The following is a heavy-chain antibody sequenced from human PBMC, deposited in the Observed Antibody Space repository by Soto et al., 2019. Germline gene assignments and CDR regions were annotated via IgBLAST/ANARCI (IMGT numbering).Heavy chain of an antibody. J-gene: IGHJ5*02. CDR2: IWFDGTKE. Sequence: QEQLVESGGGVVQPGRSLRLSCTATGFIFRKYPMHWVRQAPGKGLEWVAVIWFDGTKEHYAESVKGRFTISRDNSKNTRCLQMNSLRTEEPAIYCCARGRLVVEVAVIESAWFDPWGQGTLVTVSS. D-gene: IGHD2-15*01. CDR1: GFIFRKYP. V-gene: IGHV3-30-3*01. CDR3: ARGRLVVEVAVIESAWFDP.